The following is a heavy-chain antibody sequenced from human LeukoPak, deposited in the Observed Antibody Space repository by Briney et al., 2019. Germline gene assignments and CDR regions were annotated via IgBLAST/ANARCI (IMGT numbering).Heavy chain of an antibody. V-gene: IGHV4-39*02. CDR1: VDSLIVITYH. D-gene: IGHD6-19*01. J-gene: IGHJ4*02. Sequence: SETLSLTPTHPVDSLIVITYHSGSIRQPPGKGLEWIGTIFYSGSIYYNPSLRSRVAISVDTSKNHFSLKLSSVTAVDTAVYYCPRLAGLKNFMKYWGQGTLVTVSS. CDR2: IFYSGSI. CDR3: PRLAGLKNFMKY.